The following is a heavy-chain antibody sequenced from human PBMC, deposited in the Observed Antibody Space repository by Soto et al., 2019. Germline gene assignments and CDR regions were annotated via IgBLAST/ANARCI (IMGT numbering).Heavy chain of an antibody. J-gene: IGHJ4*02. CDR1: GFTFSRDG. CDR3: AKERATTTAFDY. CDR2: VTDNGRST. V-gene: IGHV3-23*01. D-gene: IGHD4-17*01. Sequence: LRLSCAASGFTFSRDGMSWVRQAPGKGLEWVSLVTDNGRSTYYADSVKGRFTISRDNTKNTLFLQMNSLRAEDTAVYYCAKERATTTAFDYWGQGALVTVSS.